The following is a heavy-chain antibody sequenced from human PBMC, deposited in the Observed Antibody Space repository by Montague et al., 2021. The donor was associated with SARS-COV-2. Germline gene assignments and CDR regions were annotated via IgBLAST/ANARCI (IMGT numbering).Heavy chain of an antibody. V-gene: IGHV4-59*01. D-gene: IGHD6-13*01. CDR2: IYNSGGT. CDR3: ARVGRGSSWYEVAFDI. J-gene: IGHJ3*02. Sequence: SETLSLTCTVSGGSIGRYSWTWIRQPPGKGLEWIGYIYNSGGTNYNPPLTSRVTISVDTSKNQFSLKLSSVAAADTAVYYCARVGRGSSWYEVAFDIWGQGTMVTVSS. CDR1: GGSIGRYS.